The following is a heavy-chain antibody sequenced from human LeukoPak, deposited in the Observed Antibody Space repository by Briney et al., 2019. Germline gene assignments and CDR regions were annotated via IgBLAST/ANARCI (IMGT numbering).Heavy chain of an antibody. CDR2: IYHSGST. CDR3: ARDGNYGSGSLDY. J-gene: IGHJ4*02. D-gene: IGHD3-10*01. V-gene: IGHV4-38-2*02. Sequence: SETLSLTCTVSGYSISSGYYWGWIRQPPGKGLEWIGSIYHSGSTYYNPSLKSRVTISVDTSKNQFSLKLNSVTAADTAVYYYARDGNYGSGSLDYWGQGTLVTVSS. CDR1: GYSISSGYY.